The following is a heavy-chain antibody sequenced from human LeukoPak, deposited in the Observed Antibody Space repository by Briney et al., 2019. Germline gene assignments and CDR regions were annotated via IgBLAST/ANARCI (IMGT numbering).Heavy chain of an antibody. J-gene: IGHJ6*03. Sequence: PSETLSLTCTVSGGSISSDYWSWFRQPPRKGLEWIGYIHFSGSTTYSPSLKSRVTISIDTSKNQFSLNLSSVTAADTAVYYCTREVGTGFQVNYYYYMDVWGKGTTVTVSS. D-gene: IGHD2-2*01. V-gene: IGHV4-59*01. CDR3: TREVGTGFQVNYYYYMDV. CDR2: IHFSGST. CDR1: GGSISSDY.